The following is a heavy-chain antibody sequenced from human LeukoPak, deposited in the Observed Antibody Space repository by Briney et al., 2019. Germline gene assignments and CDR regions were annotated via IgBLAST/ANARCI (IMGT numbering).Heavy chain of an antibody. CDR1: GGSLRRHY. J-gene: IGHJ6*03. Sequence: PSETLSLTCIVSGGSLRRHYWSWVRQPPGQGLGWGGDIYYSGSTNYHPPPKSRVTIPLDTSKNQYPVQPNPETAADRAVYYCARGVSWGDYYYMDVWGEGTTVTVPS. D-gene: IGHD3-16*01. V-gene: IGHV4-59*11. CDR3: ARGVSWGDYYYMDV. CDR2: IYYSGST.